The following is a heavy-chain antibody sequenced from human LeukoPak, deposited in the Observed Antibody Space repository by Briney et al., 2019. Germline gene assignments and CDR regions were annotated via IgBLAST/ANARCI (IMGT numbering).Heavy chain of an antibody. CDR3: ARVTHTELSTWFDP. D-gene: IGHD5-18*01. Sequence: ASVKVSCKTSGYTFTGYYMHWVRQAPGQGLEWMGWINPNSGGTNYAQKFQGRVTMTRDTSISTAYMELSRLRSDDTAVYYCARVTHTELSTWFDPWGQGTLVTVSS. J-gene: IGHJ5*02. CDR1: GYTFTGYY. V-gene: IGHV1-2*02. CDR2: INPNSGGT.